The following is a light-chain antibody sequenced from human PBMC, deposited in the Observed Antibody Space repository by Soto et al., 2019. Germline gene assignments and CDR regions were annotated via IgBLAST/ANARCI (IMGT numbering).Light chain of an antibody. V-gene: IGKV3-20*01. CDR2: GAS. CDR1: QSISSNY. J-gene: IGKJ1*01. CDR3: HQYGSAPAWT. Sequence: EIVLTQSPGTLSLSPGERATISCRASQSISSNYLAWYQHKPGQAPRLLIHGASNRATGIPDMFSGAGSGTDFTLTISRLEPEDFAVYYCHQYGSAPAWTFGQGTKVEIK.